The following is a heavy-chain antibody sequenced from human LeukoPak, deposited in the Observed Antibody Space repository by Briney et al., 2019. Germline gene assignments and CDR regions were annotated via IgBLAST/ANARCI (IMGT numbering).Heavy chain of an antibody. Sequence: SVKVSCKTSGGTFNNSAISWVRQAPGQGLEWLGGIMPPFGTAGYAQKFQGRVTITKDGSTRTVYLELTSLTSDDTAVYYCARDVHGDYGSGWFDPWGQGTLVSVSS. D-gene: IGHD4-17*01. V-gene: IGHV1-69*05. CDR3: ARDVHGDYGSGWFDP. CDR1: GGTFNNSA. CDR2: IMPPFGTA. J-gene: IGHJ5*02.